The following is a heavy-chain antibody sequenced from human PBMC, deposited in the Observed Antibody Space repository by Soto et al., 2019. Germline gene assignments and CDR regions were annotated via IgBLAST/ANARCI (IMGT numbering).Heavy chain of an antibody. CDR1: GYSFTSYW. CDR3: ARGVLRFLEWPSYFDY. D-gene: IGHD3-3*01. CDR2: IYPGDSDT. V-gene: IGHV5-51*01. J-gene: IGHJ4*02. Sequence: PGESLKISCKGSGYSFTSYWIGWVCQMPGKGLEWMGIIYPGDSDTRYSPSFQGQVTISADKSISTAYLQWSSLKASDTAMYYCARGVLRFLEWPSYFDYWGQGTLVTVSS.